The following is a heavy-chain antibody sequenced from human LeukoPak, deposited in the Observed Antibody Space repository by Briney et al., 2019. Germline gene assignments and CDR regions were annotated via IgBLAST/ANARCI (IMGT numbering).Heavy chain of an antibody. CDR2: INHSGST. V-gene: IGHV4-34*01. CDR3: ARVGYSYVINDWSRTGLGAYPTKYYYHMDV. Sequence: SETLSLTCAVYGGSFSGYYWSWIRQPPGKGLEGIGEINHSGSTNYNPSLKSRVTISGDTSKNQFSLKLSSVTAADTAVYFCARVGYSYVINDWSRTGLGAYPTKYYYHMDVWGKGTTVTVSS. J-gene: IGHJ6*03. D-gene: IGHD5-18*01. CDR1: GGSFSGYY.